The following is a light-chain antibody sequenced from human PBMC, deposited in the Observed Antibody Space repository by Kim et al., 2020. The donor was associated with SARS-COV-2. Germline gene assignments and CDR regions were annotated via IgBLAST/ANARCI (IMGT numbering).Light chain of an antibody. J-gene: IGKJ1*01. CDR2: AAS. Sequence: DIQMTQSPSSLSASVGDRVTITCRASQSITTYLNWYQQKPGAAPKVLIYAASSLQSGVPSRFSGSGSGTDFTLTISSLQPEDFATYYCHQSYRAPPTFGQGTKVDIK. CDR3: HQSYRAPPT. CDR1: QSITTY. V-gene: IGKV1-39*01.